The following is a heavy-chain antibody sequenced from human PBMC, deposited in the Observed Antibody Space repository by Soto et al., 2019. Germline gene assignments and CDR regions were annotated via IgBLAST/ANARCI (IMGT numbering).Heavy chain of an antibody. CDR3: ASPPSTGASYFDY. J-gene: IGHJ4*02. Sequence: SETLSLTCAVYGGSFSGYYWSWIRQPPGKGLEWIGEINHSGSTNYNPSLKSRVTISVDTSKNQFSLKLSSVTAADTAVYYCASPPSTGASYFDYWGQGTLVTVSS. CDR2: INHSGST. V-gene: IGHV4-34*01. D-gene: IGHD7-27*01. CDR1: GGSFSGYY.